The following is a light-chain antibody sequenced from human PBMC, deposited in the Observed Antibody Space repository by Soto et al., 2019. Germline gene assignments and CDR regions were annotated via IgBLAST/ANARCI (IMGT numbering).Light chain of an antibody. CDR1: QYINTR. J-gene: IGKJ1*01. CDR3: QQRDNWPWT. V-gene: IGKV3D-11*01. CDR2: HTS. Sequence: EIVFTQSPATLSSFPVDRVTLSCRASQYINTRLAWYQHRPGQAPRLLIYHTSIRAAGIPARFSASGTGTDFTLTISSLEPEDFAVYYCQQRDNWPWTFGQGTKVDIK.